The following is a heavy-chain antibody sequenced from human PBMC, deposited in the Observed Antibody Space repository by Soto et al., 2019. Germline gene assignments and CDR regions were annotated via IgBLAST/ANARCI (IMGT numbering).Heavy chain of an antibody. CDR2: IWYDGSNK. V-gene: IGHV3-33*01. D-gene: IGHD1-26*01. CDR3: ARKRAQGDYYYGMDV. CDR1: GFTFSNYG. Sequence: GGSLRLSCAASGFTFSNYGMHWVRQAPGKGLEWVAVIWYDGSNKYYADSVKGRFTISRDNSKNRLYLQMNSLRVEDTAVHYCARKRAQGDYYYGMDVWGQGTTVTVSS. J-gene: IGHJ6*02.